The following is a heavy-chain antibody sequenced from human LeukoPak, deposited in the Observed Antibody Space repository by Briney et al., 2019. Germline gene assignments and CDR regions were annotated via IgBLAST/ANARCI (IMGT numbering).Heavy chain of an antibody. D-gene: IGHD2-2*01. CDR2: ITGNGGST. CDR1: GFTFSSYA. V-gene: IGHV3-23*01. CDR3: AKVSPFYLVIRPGPDY. Sequence: PGGSLRLSCAASGFTFSSYAMSWVRQAPGKGLEWVSTITGNGGSTYYADSMQDRFTISRDNSKNTLYLQMNSLRAEDTAVYHCAKVSPFYLVIRPGPDYWGQGTLVTVSS. J-gene: IGHJ4*02.